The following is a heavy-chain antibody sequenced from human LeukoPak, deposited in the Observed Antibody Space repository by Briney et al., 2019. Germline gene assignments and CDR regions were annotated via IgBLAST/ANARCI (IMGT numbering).Heavy chain of an antibody. J-gene: IGHJ1*01. D-gene: IGHD5-24*01. Sequence: ASVKVSCKASGYTFTGYYMHWVRQAPGQGLEWMGRINPNSGGTNYAQKFQGRVTMTRDTSISTAYMELRRLRSDDTAVYYCASRDGYNKYFQHWGQGTLVTVSS. CDR2: INPNSGGT. CDR1: GYTFTGYY. V-gene: IGHV1-2*02. CDR3: ASRDGYNKYFQH.